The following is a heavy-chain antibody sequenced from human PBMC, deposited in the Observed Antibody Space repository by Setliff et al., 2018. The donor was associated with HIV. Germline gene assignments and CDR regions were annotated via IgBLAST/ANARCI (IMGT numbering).Heavy chain of an antibody. CDR1: GGSISSSSYY. Sequence: PSETLSLTCTVSGGSISSSSYYWGWIRQPPGKRLEWIGSIYYSGSTYYNPSLKTRVTISVDTSKNQFSLKLNSVTTADTAVYYCARSRTSSGYYGVTGYGMDVWGQGTTVTVSS. J-gene: IGHJ6*02. CDR2: IYYSGST. CDR3: ARSRTSSGYYGVTGYGMDV. V-gene: IGHV4-39*07. D-gene: IGHD3-22*01.